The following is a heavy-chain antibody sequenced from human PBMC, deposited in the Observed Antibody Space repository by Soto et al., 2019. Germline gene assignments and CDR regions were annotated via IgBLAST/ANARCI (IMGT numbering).Heavy chain of an antibody. V-gene: IGHV3-7*01. D-gene: IGHD3-9*01. CDR1: GFAFSDYY. CDR2: IDQDGIEK. J-gene: IGHJ4*02. CDR3: ARDVYDWLPAYYYFGY. Sequence: VQLVESGGGLVKPGGSLRLSCAASGFAFSDYYMSWIRQAPGKGLEWVANIDQDGIEKFYVDSVKGRFTISRDNAKNSGYLQMNRHRAEDTAVYFCARDVYDWLPAYYYFGYWGQGTLLTVSS.